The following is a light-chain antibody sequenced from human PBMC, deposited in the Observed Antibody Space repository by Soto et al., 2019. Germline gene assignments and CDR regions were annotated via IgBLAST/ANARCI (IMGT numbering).Light chain of an antibody. CDR2: KAS. J-gene: IGKJ1*01. Sequence: DIQMTQSPSTLSASVGDRVTITCRASQSVDTCLAWYQQKTGKAPHLLIYKASSLEAGVPSRLSGSGSVTQFTLTLSRLQPDDSANYYCQQYYRYPWTFGQGTKVEIK. CDR1: QSVDTC. V-gene: IGKV1-5*03. CDR3: QQYYRYPWT.